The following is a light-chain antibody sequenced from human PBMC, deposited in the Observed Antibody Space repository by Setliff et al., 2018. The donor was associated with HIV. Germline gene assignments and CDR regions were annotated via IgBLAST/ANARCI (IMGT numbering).Light chain of an antibody. J-gene: IGLJ2*01. V-gene: IGLV1-51*01. CDR3: GTWDSSLSACV. CDR1: SANIGNNF. CDR2: DNN. Sequence: QSVLTQPPSVSAAPGQKVTISCSGSSANIGNNFVSWYQHLAGTAPKLLIYDNNKRPSGIPDRFSGSKSGTSATLGITGLQTGDEADYYCGTWDSSLSACVFGGGTK.